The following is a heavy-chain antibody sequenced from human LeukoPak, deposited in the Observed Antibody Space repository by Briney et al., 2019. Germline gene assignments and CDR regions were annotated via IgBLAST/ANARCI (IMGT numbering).Heavy chain of an antibody. CDR2: ISTSSSTI. Sequence: PGGSLRLSCAASGFTFSSYSMIWVRQAPGKGLEWVSYISTSSSTIYYADSVKGRFTISRDDAKNSLYLQMNSLTDEDTAVYYCARPRPGYYFDYWGQGTLVTVSS. D-gene: IGHD3-9*01. CDR3: ARPRPGYYFDY. CDR1: GFTFSSYS. V-gene: IGHV3-48*02. J-gene: IGHJ4*02.